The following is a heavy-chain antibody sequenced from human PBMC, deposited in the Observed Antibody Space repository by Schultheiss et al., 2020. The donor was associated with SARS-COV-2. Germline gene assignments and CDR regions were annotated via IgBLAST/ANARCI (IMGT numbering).Heavy chain of an antibody. CDR3: AREGITMVRGIIRTYYYYGMDA. CDR1: GFTVSSNY. V-gene: IGHV3-53*01. J-gene: IGHJ6*02. D-gene: IGHD3-10*01. Sequence: GGSLRLSCAASGFTVSSNYMSWVRQAPGKGLEWVSVIYSGGSTYYADSVKGRFTISRDNSKNTLYLKMNSLRAEDTAVYYCAREGITMVRGIIRTYYYYGMDAWGQGTTVTVSS. CDR2: IYSGGST.